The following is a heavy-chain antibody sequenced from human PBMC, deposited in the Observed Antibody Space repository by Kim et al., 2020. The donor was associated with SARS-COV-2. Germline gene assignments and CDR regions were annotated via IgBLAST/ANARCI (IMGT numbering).Heavy chain of an antibody. CDR2: IYYSGST. J-gene: IGHJ4*02. Sequence: SETLSLTCTVSGGSISSGGYYWSWIRQHPGKGLEWIGYIYYSGSTYYNPSLQSRVTISVDTSKNQFSLKLSSVTAADTAVYYCASTNWGGGPCDYWGQGTLVTVSS. D-gene: IGHD7-27*01. V-gene: IGHV4-31*03. CDR1: GGSISSGGYY. CDR3: ASTNWGGGPCDY.